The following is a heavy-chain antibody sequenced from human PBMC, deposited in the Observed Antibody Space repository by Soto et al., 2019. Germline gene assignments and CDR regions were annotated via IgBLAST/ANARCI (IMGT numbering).Heavy chain of an antibody. CDR3: AKQEGTPGYYYGMDV. CDR2: ISYDGSNK. CDR1: GFTFSSYG. Sequence: LRLSCAASGFTFSSYGMHWVRQAPGKGLEWVAVISYDGSNKYYADSVKGRFTISRDNSKNTLYLQMNSLRAEDTAVYYCAKQEGTPGYYYGMDVWGQGTTVTVSS. J-gene: IGHJ6*02. V-gene: IGHV3-30*18.